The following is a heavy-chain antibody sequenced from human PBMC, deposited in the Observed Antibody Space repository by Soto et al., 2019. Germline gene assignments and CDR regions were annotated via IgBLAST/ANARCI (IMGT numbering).Heavy chain of an antibody. CDR3: ARLDSLQRNYSSAC. CDR1: GGSISSYY. D-gene: IGHD2-15*01. J-gene: IGHJ4*02. CDR2: IYYSGST. V-gene: IGHV4-59*08. Sequence: PSETLSLSCTVSGGSISSYYWSWIRQPPGKGLEWIGCIYYSGSTNYNPSLKSRVTISVDTSKTPFSLKLSSVTAADTAVYYCARLDSLQRNYSSACGAQGTLVPVSS.